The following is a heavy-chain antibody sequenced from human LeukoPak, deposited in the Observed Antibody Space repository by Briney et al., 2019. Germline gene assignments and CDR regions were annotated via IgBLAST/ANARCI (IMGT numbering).Heavy chain of an antibody. J-gene: IGHJ5*02. Sequence: SETLSLTCTVSGGSIGSFFWSWIRQPPGKGLEWIGSIYHSGSTYYNPSLKSRVTISVDTSKNQFSLKLSSVTAADTAVYYCASATYWRSWFDPWGQGTLVTVSS. CDR2: IYHSGST. V-gene: IGHV4-59*08. CDR1: GGSIGSFF. D-gene: IGHD2-8*02. CDR3: ASATYWRSWFDP.